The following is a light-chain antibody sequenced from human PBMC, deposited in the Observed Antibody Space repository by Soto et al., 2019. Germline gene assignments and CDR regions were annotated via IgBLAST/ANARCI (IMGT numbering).Light chain of an antibody. CDR3: QQYNNWPLLT. J-gene: IGKJ4*01. Sequence: IVMTQSPATLSVSPGERATLSCRASQSVRSNLAWYQQKPGQAPRLLIYGASTRATGIPARFSGSGSGTEFTLTISSLQSEDFAVYYCQQYNNWPLLTFGGGTKVDIK. V-gene: IGKV3D-15*01. CDR2: GAS. CDR1: QSVRSN.